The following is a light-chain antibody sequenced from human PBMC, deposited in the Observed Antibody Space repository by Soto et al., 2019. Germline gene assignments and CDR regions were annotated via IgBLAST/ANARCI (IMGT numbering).Light chain of an antibody. CDR2: GAS. CDR1: QSASTT. J-gene: IGKJ1*01. Sequence: TLITQSPAPLSVSPRERASLSCRASQSASTTVAWYHQKPGQAPRLLVYGASTRATGIPARFSGSGAGTDFTLTIISLQSDDFATYYCQQYNSYPWTFGQGTKVDIK. CDR3: QQYNSYPWT. V-gene: IGKV3-15*01.